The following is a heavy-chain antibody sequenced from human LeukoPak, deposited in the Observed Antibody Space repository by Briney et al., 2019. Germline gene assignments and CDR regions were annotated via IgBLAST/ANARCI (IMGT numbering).Heavy chain of an antibody. D-gene: IGHD1-14*01. J-gene: IGHJ4*02. CDR3: ARAPTTPEGY. CDR2: ISGSSSTI. CDR1: GFTFGTYA. Sequence: PGGSLRLSCAASGFTFGTYAMNWVRQAPGKGLDWVSYISGSSSTIYYADSVKGRFTISRDNSKNTLYLQMNSLRAEDTAVYYCARAPTTPEGYWGQGTLVTVSS. V-gene: IGHV3-48*01.